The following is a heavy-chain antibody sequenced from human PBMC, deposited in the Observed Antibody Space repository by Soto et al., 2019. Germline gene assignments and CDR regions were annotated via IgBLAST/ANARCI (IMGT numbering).Heavy chain of an antibody. CDR1: GGSISSSSYY. J-gene: IGHJ6*03. D-gene: IGHD6-6*01. V-gene: IGHV4-39*01. CDR3: ARSIAAPERYYYYYMDV. Sequence: QLQLQESGPGLVKPSETLSLTCTVSGGSISSSSYYWGWIRQPPGKGLEWIGSIYYSGSTYYNPSLKSRVTISVDTSKNQFSLKLSSVTAADPAVYYCARSIAAPERYYYYYMDVWGKGTTVTVSS. CDR2: IYYSGST.